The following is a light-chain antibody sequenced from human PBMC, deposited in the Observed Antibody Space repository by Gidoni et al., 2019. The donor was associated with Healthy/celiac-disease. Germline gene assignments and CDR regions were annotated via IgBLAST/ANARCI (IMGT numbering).Light chain of an antibody. J-gene: IGLJ2*01. CDR3: SSYTSSSTPV. V-gene: IGLV2-14*01. CDR2: EVS. Sequence: QSALTPPASVSGSPGQSINIACTGTSSDVGGYNYVSWYQQHPGKAPKLMIYEVSNRPSGVSNRFSGSKSGNTASLTISGLQAEDEADYYCSSYTSSSTPVFGGGTKLTVL. CDR1: SSDVGGYNY.